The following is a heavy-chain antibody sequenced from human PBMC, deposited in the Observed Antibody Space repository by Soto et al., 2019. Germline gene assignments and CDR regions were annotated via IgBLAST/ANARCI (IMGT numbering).Heavy chain of an antibody. J-gene: IGHJ3*02. CDR2: ISGRGGST. CDR3: AKDWGVAGTMDAFDI. Sequence: EVQLLESGGGLVQPGGSLRLSCAASGFTFSSYAMSWVRQAPGKGLEWVSAISGRGGSTYYADSVKGRFTISRGNSKITLYLQMNSVRAEDTAVYYCAKDWGVAGTMDAFDIWGQGTMVTVSS. CDR1: GFTFSSYA. V-gene: IGHV3-23*01. D-gene: IGHD6-19*01.